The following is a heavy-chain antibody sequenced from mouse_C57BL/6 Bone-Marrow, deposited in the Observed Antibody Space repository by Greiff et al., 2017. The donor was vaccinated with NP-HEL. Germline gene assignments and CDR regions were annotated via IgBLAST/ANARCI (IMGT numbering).Heavy chain of an antibody. CDR2: IHPSDSDT. CDR3: AITPSSITTVVARYFDY. CDR1: GYTFTSYW. Sequence: QVQLQQPGAELVKPGASVKVSCKASGYTFTSYWMHWVKQRPGQGLEWIGRIHPSDSDTNSNQKFKGKATLTVDQSSSTAYMQLSSLTSEDSAVYYCAITPSSITTVVARYFDYWGQGTTLTVSS. V-gene: IGHV1-74*01. J-gene: IGHJ2*01. D-gene: IGHD1-1*01.